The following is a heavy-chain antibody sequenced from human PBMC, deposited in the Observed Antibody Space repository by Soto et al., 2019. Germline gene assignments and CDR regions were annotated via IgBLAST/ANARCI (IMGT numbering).Heavy chain of an antibody. CDR3: ARADSGSLLGYYYYGMDV. Sequence: SETLSLTYTVSGGSISSYYWIWIRQPAGKGLEWIGRIYTSGSTNYNPSLKSRVTMSVDTSKNQFSLKLSSVTAADTAVYYCARADSGSLLGYYYYGMDVWGQGTTVTVSS. CDR1: GGSISSYY. D-gene: IGHD1-26*01. CDR2: IYTSGST. V-gene: IGHV4-4*07. J-gene: IGHJ6*02.